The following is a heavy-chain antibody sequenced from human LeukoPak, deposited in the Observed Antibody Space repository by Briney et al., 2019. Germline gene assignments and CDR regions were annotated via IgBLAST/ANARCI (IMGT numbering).Heavy chain of an antibody. V-gene: IGHV3-23*01. CDR2: ISGGST. Sequence: PGGSLRLSCAASGFTFSSYAMSWVRQAPGKGLEWVSAISGGSTYYADSVKGRFTISRDNSKNTLYLQMNSLRAEDTAVYYCAKDHGWELLNAFDIWGQGTMVTVSS. J-gene: IGHJ3*02. CDR3: AKDHGWELLNAFDI. D-gene: IGHD1-26*01. CDR1: GFTFSSYA.